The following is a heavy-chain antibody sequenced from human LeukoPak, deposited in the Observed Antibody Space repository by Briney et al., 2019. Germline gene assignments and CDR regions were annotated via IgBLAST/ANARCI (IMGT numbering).Heavy chain of an antibody. V-gene: IGHV4-34*01. J-gene: IGHJ3*02. CDR2: INHSGST. D-gene: IGHD1-26*01. CDR1: GGSFSGYY. CDR3: ARDDAMSYDAFDI. Sequence: KPSETLSLTCAVYGGSFSGYYWSWIRQPPGKGLEWIGEINHSGSTNHNPSLKSRVTISVDTSKNQFSLKLSSVTAADTAVYYCARDDAMSYDAFDIWGQGTMVTVSS.